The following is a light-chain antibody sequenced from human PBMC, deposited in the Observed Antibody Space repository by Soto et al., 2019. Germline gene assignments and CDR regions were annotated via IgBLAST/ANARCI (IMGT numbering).Light chain of an antibody. CDR1: QSVLYSSNSKNY. V-gene: IGKV4-1*01. Sequence: DIVMTQSPDSLAVSLGERATINCKSSQSVLYSSNSKNYLAWYQQRPGQPPKLLIYWASTRESGVPDRFSGSGSGTDFTLTIISLQAEDVEVYYCQQYYFTSWTFGQGTKVKIK. CDR2: WAS. J-gene: IGKJ1*01. CDR3: QQYYFTSWT.